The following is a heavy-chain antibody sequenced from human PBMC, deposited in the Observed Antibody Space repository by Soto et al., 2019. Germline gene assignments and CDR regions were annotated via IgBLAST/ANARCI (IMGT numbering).Heavy chain of an antibody. D-gene: IGHD3-3*01. J-gene: IGHJ6*03. Sequence: EVQLLESGGGLVQPGGSLRLSCAASGFNFSSYAMSWVRQAPGKGLEWVSAISGSGGSTYYADSVKGRFTISRDNSKNTLYLQMNSLRAEDTSVYYCAKGSTIFGVVNYYYYMDVWGKGTTVTVSS. CDR3: AKGSTIFGVVNYYYYMDV. V-gene: IGHV3-23*01. CDR2: ISGSGGST. CDR1: GFNFSSYA.